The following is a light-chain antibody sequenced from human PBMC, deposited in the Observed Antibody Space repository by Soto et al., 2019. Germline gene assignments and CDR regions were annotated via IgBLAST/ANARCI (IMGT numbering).Light chain of an antibody. CDR2: GAS. Sequence: IVLTQSPGTLSLSPGERTTLSCRASQSISRYLAWYQQKPGQGPRLLIYGASSRATGTPDRFSGSGCGTDLTLTINRLEPEDFALYYCQQYGSSPPTFGQGTKVDIK. CDR3: QQYGSSPPT. CDR1: QSISRY. V-gene: IGKV3-20*01. J-gene: IGKJ1*01.